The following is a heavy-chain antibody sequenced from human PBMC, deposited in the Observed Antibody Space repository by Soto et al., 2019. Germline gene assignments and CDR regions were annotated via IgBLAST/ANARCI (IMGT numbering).Heavy chain of an antibody. CDR2: INAGNGNT. CDR3: ARGITLPTPLDY. CDR1: GYTFTSYA. D-gene: IGHD1-20*01. J-gene: IGHJ4*02. V-gene: IGHV1-3*01. Sequence: ASVKVSCKASGYTFTSYAMHWVRQAPGQRLEWMGWINAGNGNTKYSQKFQGRVTITRDTSASTAYMELSSLRSEDTAGYYCARGITLPTPLDYWGQGTLVTVS.